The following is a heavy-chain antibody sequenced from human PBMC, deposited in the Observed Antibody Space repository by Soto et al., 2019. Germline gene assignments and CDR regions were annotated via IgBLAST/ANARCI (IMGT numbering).Heavy chain of an antibody. V-gene: IGHV4-39*01. D-gene: IGHD3-9*01. CDR2: IYYSGST. CDR1: GGSISSSSYY. J-gene: IGHJ5*02. CDR3: ARHHEDFDWDNWFDP. Sequence: SETLSLTCTVSGGSISSSSYYWGWIRQPPGKGLEWIGSIYYSGSTYYNPSLKSRVTISVDTSKNQFSLKLSSVTAADTAVYYCARHHEDFDWDNWFDPWGQGTLVTVSS.